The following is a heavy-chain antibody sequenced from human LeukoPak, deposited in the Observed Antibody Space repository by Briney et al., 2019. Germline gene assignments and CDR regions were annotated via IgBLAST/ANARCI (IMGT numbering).Heavy chain of an antibody. J-gene: IGHJ4*01. Sequence: PSETLSLTCTVSGVSISPYYWSWIRQPPGKGLEWIGYIYYSGSPTYNPSPQSPVTISVETTRNHFSLKLSYVTAADPAVCYCAGVAVALDYRGHGTLVADSS. V-gene: IGHV4-59*01. CDR3: AGVAVALDY. D-gene: IGHD6-19*01. CDR1: GVSISPYY. CDR2: IYYSGSP.